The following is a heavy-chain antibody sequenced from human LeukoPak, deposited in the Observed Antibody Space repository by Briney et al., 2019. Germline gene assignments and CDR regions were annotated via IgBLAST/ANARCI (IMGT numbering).Heavy chain of an antibody. CDR3: ARKSRVYSSGSRGYFQH. V-gene: IGHV3-7*01. D-gene: IGHD6-19*01. CDR1: GFTFSSYA. Sequence: GGSLRLSCAASGFTFSSYAMSWVRQAPGKGLEWVANIKQDGSEKYYVDSVKGRFTISRDSAKNSLYLQMNSLRAEDTAVYYCARKSRVYSSGSRGYFQHWGQGTLVTVSS. CDR2: IKQDGSEK. J-gene: IGHJ1*01.